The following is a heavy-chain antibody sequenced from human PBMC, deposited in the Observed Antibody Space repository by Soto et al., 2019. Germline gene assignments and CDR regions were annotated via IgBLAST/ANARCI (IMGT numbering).Heavy chain of an antibody. CDR1: GYTFTGYY. CDR3: ARDTGYGSGSYSLYYFDY. Sequence: ASVKVSCKASGYTFTGYYMHWVRQAPGQGLEWMGWINPNSGGTNYAQKFQGWVTMTRDTSISTAYMELSRLRSDGTAVYYCARDTGYGSGSYSLYYFDYWGQGTLVTVSS. J-gene: IGHJ4*02. CDR2: INPNSGGT. V-gene: IGHV1-2*04. D-gene: IGHD3-10*01.